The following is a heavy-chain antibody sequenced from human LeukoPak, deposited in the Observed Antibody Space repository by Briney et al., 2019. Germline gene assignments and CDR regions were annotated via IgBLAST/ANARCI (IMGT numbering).Heavy chain of an antibody. CDR1: GGSIRSYY. D-gene: IGHD2-2*01. J-gene: IGHJ6*03. V-gene: IGHV4-59*01. CDR2: IYYSGST. Sequence: SETLSLICNVSGGSIRSYYWSWIRQPPAKGLEWIGYIYYSGSTNYNPSLKSRVNISVDTSKNQFSLKLSSVTAADTAVYYCARVGVVVPAAIGLDYYYYYMDVWGKGTTVTISS. CDR3: ARVGVVVPAAIGLDYYYYYMDV.